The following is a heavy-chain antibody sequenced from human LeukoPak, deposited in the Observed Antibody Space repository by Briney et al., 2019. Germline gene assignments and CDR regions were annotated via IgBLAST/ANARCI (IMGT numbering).Heavy chain of an antibody. D-gene: IGHD3-22*01. J-gene: IGHJ5*02. CDR1: GGSISSYY. CDR3: ARHSYYYDSSGYYPNWFDP. Sequence: PSETLSLTCTVSGGSISSYYWSWIRQPPGKGLEWIGYIYYSGSTNYNPSLKSRVTISVDTSKNQFSLKLSSVTAADTAVYYCARHSYYYDSSGYYPNWFDPWGQGTLVTVSS. CDR2: IYYSGST. V-gene: IGHV4-59*08.